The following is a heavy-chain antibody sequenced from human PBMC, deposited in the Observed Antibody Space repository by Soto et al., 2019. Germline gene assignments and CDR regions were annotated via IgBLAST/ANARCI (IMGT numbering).Heavy chain of an antibody. J-gene: IGHJ3*02. CDR3: ATSYDSSGYYPDFDI. CDR1: GSTFTISY. V-gene: IGHV1-46*01. D-gene: IGHD3-22*01. CDR2: INPSGGST. Sequence: ASGXVSCKSSGSTFTISYMHWVRQAPGQGLEWMGIINPSGGSTSYAQKFQGRVTMTRDTSTSTVYMELSSLRSEDTAGYYCATSYDSSGYYPDFDIWGQGTMVTVSS.